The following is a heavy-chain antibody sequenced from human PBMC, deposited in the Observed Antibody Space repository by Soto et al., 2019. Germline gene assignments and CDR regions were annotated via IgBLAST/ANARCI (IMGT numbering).Heavy chain of an antibody. D-gene: IGHD3-9*01. CDR3: AQRRTQSIFDY. CDR2: IYWDDDK. Sequence: QITLKESGPTLVKPTQTLTLTCSFSGFSLTTSGVGVGWIRQPPGKALEWLALIYWDDDKRYSPSLKSRLTXTXXTPKNQVVLTITNMDPVDTATYYCAQRRTQSIFDYWGQGTLVTVSS. J-gene: IGHJ4*02. V-gene: IGHV2-5*02. CDR1: GFSLTTSGVG.